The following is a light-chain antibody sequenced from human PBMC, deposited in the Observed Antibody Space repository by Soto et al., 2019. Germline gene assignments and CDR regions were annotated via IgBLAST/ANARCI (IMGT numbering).Light chain of an antibody. J-gene: IGKJ2*01. CDR3: QQYGSLRRLYT. CDR2: GAS. CDR1: QSVSSSY. Sequence: EIVLTQSPGTLSLSPGERATLSCRASQSVSSSYLAWYQQKPGQAPRLLIYGASSRATGIPDRFSGSGSGTDFTLTISRLEPEDFAVYYCQQYGSLRRLYTFGQGTKLEIK. V-gene: IGKV3-20*01.